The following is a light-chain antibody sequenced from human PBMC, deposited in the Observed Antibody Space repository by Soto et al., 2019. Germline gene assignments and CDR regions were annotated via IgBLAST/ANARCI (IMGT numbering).Light chain of an antibody. CDR1: QTIYTW. Sequence: DIQLTQSPSTLSASVGDSVTITCRASQTIYTWLAWYQQKPGKAPKLLIYTTSNLQSGVPSRCGGSGSGTEFTLTISNLQPEDSATYYCQHYSYYLWSFGQGTMVEI. CDR3: QHYSYYLWS. J-gene: IGKJ1*01. V-gene: IGKV1-5*03. CDR2: TTS.